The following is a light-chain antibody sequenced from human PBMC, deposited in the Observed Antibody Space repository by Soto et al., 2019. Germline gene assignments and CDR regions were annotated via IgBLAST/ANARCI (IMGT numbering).Light chain of an antibody. CDR3: SSYTSNSTYV. Sequence: QSALTQPASVSGSPGQSITISCTGTSSDVGRYNYVSWYQHHPGKAPKLMIYEVSNRPSGVSNRFSGSKSGNTASLTISGLQAEDEADYYCSSYTSNSTYVFGTGTKLTVL. CDR1: SSDVGRYNY. CDR2: EVS. V-gene: IGLV2-14*01. J-gene: IGLJ1*01.